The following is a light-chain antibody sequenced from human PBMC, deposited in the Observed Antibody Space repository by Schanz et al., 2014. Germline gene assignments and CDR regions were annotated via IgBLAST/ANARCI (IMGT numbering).Light chain of an antibody. J-gene: IGLJ2*01. CDR3: SSFTSSSSCL. CDR1: SSDVGSYKL. Sequence: QSALTQPASVSGSPGQSITISCTGTSSDVGSYKLVSWYQQHPGKAPKLMIYEGSKRPSGVPDRFSGSKSGNTASLTISGLQAEDEADYYCSSFTSSSSCLFGGGTKLTVL. CDR2: EGS. V-gene: IGLV2-14*02.